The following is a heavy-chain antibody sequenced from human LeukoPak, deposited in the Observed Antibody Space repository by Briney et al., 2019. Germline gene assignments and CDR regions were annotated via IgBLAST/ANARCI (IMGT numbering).Heavy chain of an antibody. D-gene: IGHD6-13*01. Sequence: GGSLRLSCAASGFTFSSYWMSWVRQAPGKGLEWVSSISSSSSYIYYADSVKGRFTISRDNAKNSLYLQMNSLRAEDTAVYYCARVNGGHSSSWYDYWGQGTLVTVSS. CDR2: ISSSSSYI. CDR1: GFTFSSYW. J-gene: IGHJ4*02. V-gene: IGHV3-21*01. CDR3: ARVNGGHSSSWYDY.